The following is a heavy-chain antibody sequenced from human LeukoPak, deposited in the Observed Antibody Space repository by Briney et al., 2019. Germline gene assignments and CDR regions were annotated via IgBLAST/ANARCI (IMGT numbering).Heavy chain of an antibody. V-gene: IGHV3-30*02. CDR1: GFTFSSYG. J-gene: IGHJ5*02. CDR3: AKKRKGDSSSFFWFDP. D-gene: IGHD6-6*01. CDR2: IRYDGSNK. Sequence: GGPLRLSCAASGFTFSSYGMHWVRQAPGKGLEWVAFIRYDGSNKYYADSVKGRFTISRDNSKNTLYLQMNSLRAEDTAVYYCAKKRKGDSSSFFWFDPWGQGTLVTVSS.